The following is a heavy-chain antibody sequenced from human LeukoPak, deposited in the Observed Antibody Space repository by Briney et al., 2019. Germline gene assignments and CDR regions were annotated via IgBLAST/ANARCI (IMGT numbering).Heavy chain of an antibody. CDR2: IWYDGSNK. J-gene: IGHJ4*02. D-gene: IGHD2-2*01. V-gene: IGHV3-33*08. Sequence: GGSLRLSCAASGFTFSSYAMSWVRQAPGKGLEWVAVIWYDGSNKYYADSVKGRFTISRDNSKNTLYLQMNSLRAEDTAVYYCARGGLGYCTSASCHSRLPFDNWGQGALVTVSA. CDR1: GFTFSSYA. CDR3: ARGGLGYCTSASCHSRLPFDN.